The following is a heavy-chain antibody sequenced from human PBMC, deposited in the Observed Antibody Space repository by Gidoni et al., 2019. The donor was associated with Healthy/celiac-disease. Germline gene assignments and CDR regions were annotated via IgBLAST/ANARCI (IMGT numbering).Heavy chain of an antibody. CDR1: GFTVSSNY. Sequence: EVQLVESGGGLVQPGGSLRLSCAASGFTVSSNYMSWVRQAPGKGLEWVSVSYSGGSTYYADSVKGRFTISRDNSKNTLYLQMNSLRAEDTAVYYCARDPEVGYGDNWFDPWGQGTLVTVSS. D-gene: IGHD4-17*01. CDR3: ARDPEVGYGDNWFDP. CDR2: SYSGGST. J-gene: IGHJ5*02. V-gene: IGHV3-66*01.